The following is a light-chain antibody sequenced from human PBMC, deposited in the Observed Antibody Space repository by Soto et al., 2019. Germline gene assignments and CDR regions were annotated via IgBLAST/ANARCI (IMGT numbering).Light chain of an antibody. CDR3: QQRSNWPPYT. J-gene: IGKJ2*01. Sequence: EIVLTQSPVTLSWSPGERATLSGRASQSVSSYLAWYQQKPGQAPRLLIYDASNRATGIPARFSGSGSGTDFTLTISSLEPEDFAVYYCQQRSNWPPYTFGQGTKLEIK. CDR1: QSVSSY. V-gene: IGKV3-11*01. CDR2: DAS.